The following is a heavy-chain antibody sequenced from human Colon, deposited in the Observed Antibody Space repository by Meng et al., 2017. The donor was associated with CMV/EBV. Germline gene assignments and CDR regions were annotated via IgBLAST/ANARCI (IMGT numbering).Heavy chain of an antibody. CDR3: ARGRGRMTVFGVVIGFDS. J-gene: IGHJ4*02. D-gene: IGHD3-3*01. Sequence: VSFCGYYWRWFRQHPGKGLEWIGEMNHSGNINHNPSLKSRLTISIDTSKNQFSLKLNSMTAADTAVYYCARGRGRMTVFGVVIGFDSWGQGTLVTVSS. CDR1: VSFCGYY. CDR2: MNHSGNI. V-gene: IGHV4-34*01.